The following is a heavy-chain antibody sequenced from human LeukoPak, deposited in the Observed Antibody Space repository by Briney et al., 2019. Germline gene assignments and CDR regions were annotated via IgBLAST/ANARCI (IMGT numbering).Heavy chain of an antibody. D-gene: IGHD3-22*01. CDR3: AKGDYYYDSSGYFVEGFDY. CDR2: IRYDGSNK. V-gene: IGHV3-30*02. CDR1: GFTFSSYG. J-gene: IGHJ4*02. Sequence: PGGSLRLSCAASGFTFSSYGMHWVRQAPGKGLEWVAFIRYDGSNKYYADSVKGRFTISRDNSKNTLYLQMNSLRAEDTAVYYCAKGDYYYDSSGYFVEGFDYWGQGTLVTVSS.